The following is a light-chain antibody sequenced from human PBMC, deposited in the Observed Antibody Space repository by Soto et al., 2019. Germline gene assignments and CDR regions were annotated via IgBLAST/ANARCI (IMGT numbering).Light chain of an antibody. CDR2: DVS. J-gene: IGLJ1*01. CDR3: CASAGTLAPYV. Sequence: QSFLTQPRAVSGSPGQSVTISCTGSSRDVGGKNCVSLYQQQPSRAPKLLISDVSQRPSGVPERFSGSKSGNTASLAISGLQAEDEADSYCCASAGTLAPYVFGPGTKVTVL. CDR1: SRDVGGKNC. V-gene: IGLV2-11*01.